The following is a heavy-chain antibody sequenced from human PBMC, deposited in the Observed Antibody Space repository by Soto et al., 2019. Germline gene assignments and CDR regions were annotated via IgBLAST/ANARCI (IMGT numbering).Heavy chain of an antibody. CDR1: GGSFSSSNW. V-gene: IGHV4-4*02. CDR2: IYHRGST. D-gene: IGHD3-22*01. CDR3: ARGVDYYDSSGYFLGAFDI. Sequence: QVQLQESGPGLVKPSGTLSLTCAVSGGSFSSSNWWSWVRQPPGKGLEWIGEIYHRGSTNYNPSLKSRVTISVDKSKNQFSLKLSSVTAADTAVYYCARGVDYYDSSGYFLGAFDIWGQGTMVTVSS. J-gene: IGHJ3*02.